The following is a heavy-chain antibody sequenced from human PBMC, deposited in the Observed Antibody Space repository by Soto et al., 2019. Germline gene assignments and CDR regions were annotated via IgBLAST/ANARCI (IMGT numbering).Heavy chain of an antibody. Sequence: SETLSHTCTVSGGSISSYYWSWIRKPPGKGLEWIGYIHYSGSTNYNPSLKNRVTISLDTSKNQFSLRLNSVTAADTAVYYCARDRIRSSSTDWPEWFDPWGQGTLVTVSS. D-gene: IGHD2-2*01. CDR2: IHYSGST. CDR3: ARDRIRSSSTDWPEWFDP. V-gene: IGHV4-59*01. CDR1: GGSISSYY. J-gene: IGHJ5*02.